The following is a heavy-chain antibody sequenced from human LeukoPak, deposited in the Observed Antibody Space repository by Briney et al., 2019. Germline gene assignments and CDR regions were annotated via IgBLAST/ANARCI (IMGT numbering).Heavy chain of an antibody. J-gene: IGHJ5*02. V-gene: IGHV4-34*01. CDR2: INHSGST. CDR3: ARVVSSRGYSYGYGGSVNWFDP. D-gene: IGHD5-18*01. CDR1: GFTFSNYA. Sequence: GSLRLSCAASGFTFSNYAMSWIRQPPGKGLEWIGEINHSGSTNYNPSLKSRVTISVDTSKNQFSLKLSSVTAADTAVYYCARVVSSRGYSYGYGGSVNWFDPWGQGTLVTVSS.